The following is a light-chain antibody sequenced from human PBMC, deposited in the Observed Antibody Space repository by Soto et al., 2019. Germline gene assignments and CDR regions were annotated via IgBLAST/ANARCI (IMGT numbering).Light chain of an antibody. CDR2: EVS. CDR3: TSYTSISTLHVV. J-gene: IGLJ2*01. V-gene: IGLV2-14*01. Sequence: QSALTQPPSASGSPGQSVAISCTGTSSDVGGYNYVSWYQQHPGKAPKLMIYEVSNRPSGVSNRFSGSKSGNTASLTISGLQAEDEADYYCTSYTSISTLHVVFGGGTQLTGL. CDR1: SSDVGGYNY.